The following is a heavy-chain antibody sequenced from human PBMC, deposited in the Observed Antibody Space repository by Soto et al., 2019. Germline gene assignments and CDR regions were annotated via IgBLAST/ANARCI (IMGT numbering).Heavy chain of an antibody. CDR3: AKGVVVPAAKLPGPDFDY. Sequence: LSLTCAASGFTFSSYAMSWVRQAPGKGLEWVSAISGSGGSTYYADSVKGRFTISRDNSKNTLYLQMNSLRAEDTAVYYCAKGVVVPAAKLPGPDFDYWGQGTLVTVSS. CDR1: GFTFSSYA. D-gene: IGHD2-2*01. V-gene: IGHV3-23*01. J-gene: IGHJ4*02. CDR2: ISGSGGST.